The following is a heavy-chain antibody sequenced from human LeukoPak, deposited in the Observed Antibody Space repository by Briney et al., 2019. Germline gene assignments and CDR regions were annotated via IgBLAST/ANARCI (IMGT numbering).Heavy chain of an antibody. J-gene: IGHJ1*01. CDR1: GFIFSKYG. CDR3: AKGSRALSGYFQH. D-gene: IGHD3-10*01. Sequence: GGSLRLSCAASGFIFSKYGMSWVRQAPGKGLEWVSAISGSGGSTYYADSVKGRFTISRDNSKNTLYLQMNSLRAEDTAVYYCAKGSRALSGYFQHWGQGTLVTVSS. V-gene: IGHV3-23*01. CDR2: ISGSGGST.